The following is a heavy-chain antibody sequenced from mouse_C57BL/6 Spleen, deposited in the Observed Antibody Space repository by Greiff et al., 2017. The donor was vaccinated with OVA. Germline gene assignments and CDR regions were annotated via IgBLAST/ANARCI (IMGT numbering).Heavy chain of an antibody. CDR3: ARQLRGYAMDY. CDR1: GFSLSTSGMG. Sequence: QVTLKESGPGILQSSQTLSLTCSFSGFSLSTSGMGVSWIRQPSGKGLEWLAHIYWDDDKRYNPSLKSRLTISKDTSRNQVFLKITSVDTADTATYYCARQLRGYAMDYWGQGTSVTVSS. J-gene: IGHJ4*01. CDR2: IYWDDDK. V-gene: IGHV8-12*01. D-gene: IGHD3-2*02.